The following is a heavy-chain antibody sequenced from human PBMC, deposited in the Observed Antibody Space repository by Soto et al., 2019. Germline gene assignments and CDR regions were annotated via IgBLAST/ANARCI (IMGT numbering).Heavy chain of an antibody. CDR2: IWYDGINK. D-gene: IGHD1-26*01. CDR3: ARESVSYCNDY. CDR1: GFTFSSYG. Sequence: QVQLVESGGGVVQPGRSLRLSCAASGFTFSSYGMHWVRQAPGKGLEWVAGIWYDGINKYYADSVKGRFTISRDNSKNTLYLQMNSLRAEDTAVYYRARESVSYCNDYWGQGTLVTVSS. V-gene: IGHV3-33*01. J-gene: IGHJ4*02.